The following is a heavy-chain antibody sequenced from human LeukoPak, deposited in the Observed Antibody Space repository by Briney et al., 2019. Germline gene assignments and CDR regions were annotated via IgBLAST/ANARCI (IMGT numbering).Heavy chain of an antibody. CDR1: GGTFRRYA. V-gene: IGHV1-69*05. CDR3: ARDLGDSYYYDSSGPSGVWYFDY. Sequence: CSVKVFCEATGGTFRRYAINGLRQASGQGLERMGSIIPSFGTANYAQKVQGGVTITTDESTSTAYMELSSLRSEDTAVYYCARDLGDSYYYDSSGPSGVWYFDYWGQGTLVTVSS. CDR2: IIPSFGTA. J-gene: IGHJ4*02. D-gene: IGHD3-22*01.